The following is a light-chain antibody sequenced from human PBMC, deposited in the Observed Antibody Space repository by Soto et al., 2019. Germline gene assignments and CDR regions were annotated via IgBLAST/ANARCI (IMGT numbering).Light chain of an antibody. J-gene: IGKJ4*01. CDR3: QQYNSYSLT. CDR1: QSISSR. Sequence: DIQMTQSPSTLSASVGDRVTITCRASQSISSRLAWYQQKPGKAPKILIYDASNLESGDPSRFSGSGSGTEFTLTISSLQPDDFATYYCQQYNSYSLTFGGGTKVEIK. CDR2: DAS. V-gene: IGKV1-5*01.